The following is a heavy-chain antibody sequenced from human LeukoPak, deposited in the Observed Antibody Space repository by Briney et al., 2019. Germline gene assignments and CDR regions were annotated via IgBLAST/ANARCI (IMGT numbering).Heavy chain of an antibody. CDR2: ISAYNGNT. Sequence: ASVRVSCKASGYTFTSYGISWVRQAPGQGLEWMGWISAYNGNTNYAQKLQGRVTMTTDTSTSTAYMELRSQRSDDTAVYYCAREDYYDSSGIYDYWGQGTLVTVSS. V-gene: IGHV1-18*01. J-gene: IGHJ4*02. CDR3: AREDYYDSSGIYDY. CDR1: GYTFTSYG. D-gene: IGHD3-22*01.